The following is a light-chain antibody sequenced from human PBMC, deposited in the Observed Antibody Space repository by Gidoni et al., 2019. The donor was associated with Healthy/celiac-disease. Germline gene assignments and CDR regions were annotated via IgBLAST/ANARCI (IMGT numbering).Light chain of an antibody. CDR2: AAS. CDR1: QVISIW. CDR3: QQAHIFPFT. Sequence: DIQMTQSPSSVSSSVGDRVTITCRASQVISIWFAVYQQKPGKAPKLLIYAASSLQSGVPSRFSGSGSGTGFTLTISSLQPGDFATYYCQQAHIFPFTFGGGTKVEIK. V-gene: IGKV1-12*01. J-gene: IGKJ4*01.